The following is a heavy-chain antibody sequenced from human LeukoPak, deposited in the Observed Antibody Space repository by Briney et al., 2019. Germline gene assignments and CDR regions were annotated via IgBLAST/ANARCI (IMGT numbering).Heavy chain of an antibody. D-gene: IGHD6-19*01. V-gene: IGHV1-69*13. CDR1: GGTFSSYA. J-gene: IGHJ4*02. Sequence: ASVKASCKASGGTFSSYAISWVRQAPGQGLEWMGGIIPIFGTANYAQKFQGRVTITADESTSTAYMELSSLRSEDTAVYYCARGAGSGPPVPDYWGQGTLVTVSS. CDR2: IIPIFGTA. CDR3: ARGAGSGPPVPDY.